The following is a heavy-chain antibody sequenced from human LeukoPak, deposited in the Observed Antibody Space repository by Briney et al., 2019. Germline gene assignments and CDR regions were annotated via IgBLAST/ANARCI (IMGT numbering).Heavy chain of an antibody. V-gene: IGHV4-34*01. CDR2: INHSGST. J-gene: IGHJ6*02. D-gene: IGHD3-3*01. Sequence: SETLSLTCAVYGGSFSGYYWSWIRQPPGKGLEWIGEINHSGSTNYNPSLKSRVTISVDTSKNQFSLKLSSVTAADTAVYYCASGVLRFLEWLLPGRVYYYYYGMDVWGQGTTVTVS. CDR1: GGSFSGYY. CDR3: ASGVLRFLEWLLPGRVYYYYYGMDV.